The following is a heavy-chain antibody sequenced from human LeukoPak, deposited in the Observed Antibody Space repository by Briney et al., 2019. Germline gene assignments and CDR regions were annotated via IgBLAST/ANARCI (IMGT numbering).Heavy chain of an antibody. D-gene: IGHD1-1*01. V-gene: IGHV3-7*01. CDR3: TRNRGTDY. Sequence: GGSLRLSCAASGFTFSNYWMNWVRQAPGKGLEWVANIKEDGSEKIYVDSVKGRFTISRDNSKNSLYLQINNLRAEDTAEYYCTRNRGTDYWGQGTLVTVSS. CDR1: GFTFSNYW. J-gene: IGHJ4*02. CDR2: IKEDGSEK.